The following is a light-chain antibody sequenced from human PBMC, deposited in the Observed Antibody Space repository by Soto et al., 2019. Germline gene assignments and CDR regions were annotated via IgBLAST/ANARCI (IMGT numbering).Light chain of an antibody. Sequence: RVMTPSPTTLSVSPGAHATLSCRASQSVTSNLAWYQQKPGQAPRLLIYGASTRATGIPVRFSGSGSGTEFTLTISSLQSEDFAVYYCQHYNNWIASFGGGTKVDIK. CDR1: QSVTSN. V-gene: IGKV3-15*01. CDR3: QHYNNWIAS. CDR2: GAS. J-gene: IGKJ4*01.